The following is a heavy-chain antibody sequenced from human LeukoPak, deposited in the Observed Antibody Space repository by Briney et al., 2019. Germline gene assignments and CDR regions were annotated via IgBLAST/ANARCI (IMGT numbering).Heavy chain of an antibody. CDR3: AGSGGYYRVDY. J-gene: IGHJ4*02. D-gene: IGHD3-10*01. CDR1: GFTFSNYA. Sequence: GGSLRLSCAASGFTFSNYAMSWIRQAPGKGLEWVSSISGSGGSTYYADSVKGRFTISRDNSKNTLYLQMNSLNAEDAAVYLFAGSGGYYRVDYWGQGTLVTGSS. CDR2: ISGSGGST. V-gene: IGHV3-23*01.